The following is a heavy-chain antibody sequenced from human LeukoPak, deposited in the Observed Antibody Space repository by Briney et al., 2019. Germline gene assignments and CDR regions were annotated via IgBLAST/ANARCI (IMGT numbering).Heavy chain of an antibody. J-gene: IGHJ4*02. CDR3: ARDGARKDDY. D-gene: IGHD4/OR15-4a*01. Sequence: GGSLRLSCAASGFTFSSYWMTWVRQAPGKGLGWVANINLDGSEKFYVDSVKGRFTISRDNAKNSLYLQMNSLRAEDTAIYYCARDGARKDDYWGQGTLVTVSS. CDR1: GFTFSSYW. V-gene: IGHV3-7*01. CDR2: INLDGSEK.